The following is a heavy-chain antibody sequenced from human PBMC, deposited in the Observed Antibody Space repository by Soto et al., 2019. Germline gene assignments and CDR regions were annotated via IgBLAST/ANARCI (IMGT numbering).Heavy chain of an antibody. V-gene: IGHV3-74*01. D-gene: IGHD6-25*01. J-gene: IGHJ6*01. CDR1: GFTFRSYW. CDR3: ASPVAAAGTQLYFYGLDA. CDR2: IDSDGSET. Sequence: EAQLVESGGGLSQPGGSLRLSCAASGFTFRSYWMHWVRQVPGKGLVWVSRIDSDGSETNYADSVKGRFTISRDNAKNTVYLQVNSPRTEDTGVSYCASPVAAAGTQLYFYGLDAWGQGTTVTVSS.